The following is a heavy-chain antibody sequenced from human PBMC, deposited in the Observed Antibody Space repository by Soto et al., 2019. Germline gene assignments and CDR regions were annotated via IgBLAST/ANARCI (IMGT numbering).Heavy chain of an antibody. CDR1: GYTFTGYY. CDR2: INPNSGGT. V-gene: IGHV1-2*02. Sequence: QVQLVQSGAEVKKPGASVKVSCKASGYTFTGYYMHWVRQAPGQGLEWMGWINPNSGGTNYAQKFQGRVTMTRDTSISTAYMELSRLRSDDTAVYYCARAPDIVARAYYYGMDVWGQGTTVTVSS. J-gene: IGHJ6*02. CDR3: ARAPDIVARAYYYGMDV. D-gene: IGHD5-12*01.